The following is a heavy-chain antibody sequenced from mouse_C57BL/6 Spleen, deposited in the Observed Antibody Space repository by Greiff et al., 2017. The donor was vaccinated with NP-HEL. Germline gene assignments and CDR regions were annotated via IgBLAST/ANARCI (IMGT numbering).Heavy chain of an antibody. CDR2: INPYNGGT. V-gene: IGHV1-19*01. J-gene: IGHJ4*01. CDR1: GYTFTDYY. D-gene: IGHD2-10*02. CDR3: ARRGYGNYYAMDY. Sequence: VQLQQSGPVLVKPGASVKMSCKASGYTFTDYYMNWVKQSHGKSLEWIGVINPYNGGTSYNQKFKGKATLTVDKSSSTAYMELNSLTSEDSAVYYCARRGYGNYYAMDYWGQGTSVTVSS.